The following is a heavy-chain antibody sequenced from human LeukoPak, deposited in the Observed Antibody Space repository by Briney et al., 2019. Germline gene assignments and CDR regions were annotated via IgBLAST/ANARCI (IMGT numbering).Heavy chain of an antibody. CDR3: ARGGPELLWFGELLSTHFDY. CDR1: RFTFKNYW. J-gene: IGHJ4*02. Sequence: GGSLRLSCAASRFTFKNYWMSWVRQAPGKGLEWVANIKKDGSEKNYVDSVKGRFIISRDNAKNSLYLQMNSLRVEDTAVYYCARGGPELLWFGELLSTHFDYWGQGTLVTVSS. CDR2: IKKDGSEK. V-gene: IGHV3-7*01. D-gene: IGHD3-10*01.